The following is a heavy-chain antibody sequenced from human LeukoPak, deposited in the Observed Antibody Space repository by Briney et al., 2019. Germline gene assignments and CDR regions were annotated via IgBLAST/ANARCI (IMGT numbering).Heavy chain of an antibody. D-gene: IGHD3-3*01. Sequence: ASVKVSCKASGYTFTGYYMHWVRQAPGQGLEWMGWINPNSGGTNYAQKFQGRVTMTRDTSISTAYMELSRLRSDDTAVYYCARDYDFWSGTFDYWGQGTLVTVSS. CDR2: INPNSGGT. V-gene: IGHV1-2*02. J-gene: IGHJ4*02. CDR3: ARDYDFWSGTFDY. CDR1: GYTFTGYY.